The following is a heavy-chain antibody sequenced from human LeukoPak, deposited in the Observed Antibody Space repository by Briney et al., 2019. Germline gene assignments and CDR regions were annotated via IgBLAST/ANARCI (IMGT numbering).Heavy chain of an antibody. V-gene: IGHV3-66*01. CDR1: GFTVSSNH. CDR3: ATENRVAALDY. J-gene: IGHJ4*02. CDR2: IYSGGST. Sequence: QPGGSLRLSCAASGFTVSSNHMSWVRQAPGKGLEWVSVIYSGGSTYYADSVKGRFTISRDNSKSTLDLQMNSLRAADTAVYYCATENRVAALDYWGQGTLVTVSS. D-gene: IGHD6-6*01.